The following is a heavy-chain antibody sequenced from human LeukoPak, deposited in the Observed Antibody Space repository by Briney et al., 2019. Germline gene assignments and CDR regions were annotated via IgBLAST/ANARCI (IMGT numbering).Heavy chain of an antibody. J-gene: IGHJ6*02. CDR2: IKQDGSEK. Sequence: PGGSLRLSCAASRFTFGSYWMSWVRQAPGKGLEWVANIKQDGSEKYYVDSVKGRFTISRDNAKNSLYLQMNSLRAEDTAVYYCAREFRSYYYDSSGYPECMDVWGQGTTVTVSS. D-gene: IGHD3-22*01. V-gene: IGHV3-7*01. CDR1: RFTFGSYW. CDR3: AREFRSYYYDSSGYPECMDV.